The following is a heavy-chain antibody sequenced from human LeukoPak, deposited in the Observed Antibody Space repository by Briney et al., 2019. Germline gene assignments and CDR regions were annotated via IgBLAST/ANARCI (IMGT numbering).Heavy chain of an antibody. CDR1: GFVFSSHG. D-gene: IGHD3-10*01. Sequence: PGTSLRLSCAASGFVFSSHGFHWVRQAPGKGLEWVGLIWYDGSKKYYRDSVKGRFTISRDDSKNTLYLQMSSLRDEDTAVYYCGRDVGNFASGTAHFDYWGQGTLVTVPS. CDR3: GRDVGNFASGTAHFDY. CDR2: IWYDGSKK. J-gene: IGHJ4*02. V-gene: IGHV3-33*01.